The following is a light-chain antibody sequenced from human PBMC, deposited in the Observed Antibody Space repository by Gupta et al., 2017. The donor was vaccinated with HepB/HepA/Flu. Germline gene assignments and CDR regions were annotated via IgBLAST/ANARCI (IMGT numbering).Light chain of an antibody. CDR1: QIINSW. Sequence: DIQMTQSPSTLSASVGDRVTISCRASQIINSWLAWYQQKPGKAPKLLIYKTSTLESGVPSRFSGSGSGTEFTLTISSLQPDDFATDYCQQDNTYSFGQGTRLEIK. V-gene: IGKV1-5*03. CDR3: QQDNTYS. J-gene: IGKJ5*01. CDR2: KTS.